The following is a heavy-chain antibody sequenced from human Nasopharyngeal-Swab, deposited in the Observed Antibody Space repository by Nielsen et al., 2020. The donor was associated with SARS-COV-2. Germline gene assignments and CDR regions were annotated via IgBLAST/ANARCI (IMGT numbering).Heavy chain of an antibody. Sequence: GGSLRLSCAASGFTFSSYSMNWVRQAPGKGLEWVSSISSSSSYIYYADSVKGRFTISRDNAKNSLYLRMNSLRAEDTAVYYCARGSYYYDSSGYYDYWGQGTLVTVSS. CDR2: ISSSSSYI. V-gene: IGHV3-21*01. CDR3: ARGSYYYDSSGYYDY. D-gene: IGHD3-22*01. J-gene: IGHJ4*02. CDR1: GFTFSSYS.